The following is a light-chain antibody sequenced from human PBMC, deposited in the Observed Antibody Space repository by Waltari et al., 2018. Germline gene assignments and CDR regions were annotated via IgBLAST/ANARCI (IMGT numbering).Light chain of an antibody. Sequence: QSGLTQPPSVSGAPGQRVTISCPGSSSNIGAGYAVHCYHLLPGTAPKPLLYGNSNRPSGVPDRFSGSKSGTSASLAITGLQAEDEADYYCQSYDSSLSGSIFGGGTKLTVL. CDR3: QSYDSSLSGSI. J-gene: IGLJ2*01. V-gene: IGLV1-40*01. CDR2: GNS. CDR1: SSNIGAGYA.